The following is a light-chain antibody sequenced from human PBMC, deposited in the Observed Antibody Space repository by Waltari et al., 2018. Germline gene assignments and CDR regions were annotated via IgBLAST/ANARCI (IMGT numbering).Light chain of an antibody. CDR2: EVS. CDR1: QRIATN. J-gene: IGKJ2*01. CDR3: QQYNYYYS. V-gene: IGKV3-15*01. Sequence: IVMTQSPATLSLSPGEGATLSCRASQRIATNVAWYQQKPGQGPRLLISEVSTRVAGVPARFTGSGSGTEFTLTISSLQSEDFAVYYCQQYNYYYSFGQGTRLEIK.